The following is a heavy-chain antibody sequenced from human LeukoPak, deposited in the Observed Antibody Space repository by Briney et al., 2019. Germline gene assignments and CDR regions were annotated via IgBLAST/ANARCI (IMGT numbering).Heavy chain of an antibody. CDR3: VRGDRYFFDY. V-gene: IGHV3-48*03. Sequence: GGSLRLSCAASGFRFSSYEMNWVRQAPGRGLEWVSYIGNTGRTIYYVDSVKGRFTVSRDNAKNSLYLQMSSLRAEDTAIYYCVRGDRYFFDYWGQGTLVTVSS. CDR1: GFRFSSYE. D-gene: IGHD1-14*01. CDR2: IGNTGRTI. J-gene: IGHJ4*02.